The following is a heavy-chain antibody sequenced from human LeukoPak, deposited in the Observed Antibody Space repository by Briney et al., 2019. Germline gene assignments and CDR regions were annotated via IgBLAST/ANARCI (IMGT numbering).Heavy chain of an antibody. CDR3: AKDQLWFGELSYLDY. CDR1: GFTFSSYG. V-gene: IGHV3-30*18. J-gene: IGHJ4*02. CDR2: ISYDGSNK. D-gene: IGHD3-10*01. Sequence: GGSLRLSCAASGFTFSSYGMHWVRQAPGKGLEWVAVISYDGSNKYYADSVKGRFTISRDNSKNTLYLQMNSLRAEDTAVYYCAKDQLWFGELSYLDYWGQGTLVTVSS.